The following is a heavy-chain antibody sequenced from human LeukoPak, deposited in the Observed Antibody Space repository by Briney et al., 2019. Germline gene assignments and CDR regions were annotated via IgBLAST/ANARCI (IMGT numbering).Heavy chain of an antibody. J-gene: IGHJ3*02. D-gene: IGHD1-26*01. Sequence: PTETLSLTCTVSGGSISSYYWSWIRQPPGKGLEWIGYFSYSGSTDYNPSLKSRVTISLDTSKNQFSLRLSSVTAADTAVYYCARETRLHSGSYSNDTFDIWGQGTMVTVSS. CDR2: FSYSGST. V-gene: IGHV4-59*01. CDR1: GGSISSYY. CDR3: ARETRLHSGSYSNDTFDI.